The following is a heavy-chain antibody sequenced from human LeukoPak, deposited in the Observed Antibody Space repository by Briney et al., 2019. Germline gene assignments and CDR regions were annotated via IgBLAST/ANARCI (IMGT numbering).Heavy chain of an antibody. D-gene: IGHD3-16*01. CDR2: VKNRGDGMAT. CDR1: TFTKAW. CDR3: TTEYFGGFEY. Sequence: GGSLRLPCVLSTFTKAWMNWVRQAPGKGLEWVGRVKNRGDGMATDYAAPVKGRFIIPRDDSKKTVYLQMDSLKTEDTAVYFCTTEYFGGFEYWGQGTLVTVSS. J-gene: IGHJ4*02. V-gene: IGHV3-15*07.